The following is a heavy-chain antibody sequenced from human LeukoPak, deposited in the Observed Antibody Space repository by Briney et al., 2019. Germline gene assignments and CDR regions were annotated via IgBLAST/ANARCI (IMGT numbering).Heavy chain of an antibody. Sequence: GGSLRLSCAASGFTFGQYWMHWVRQTPGKGLVWVSRINNDGSGPSYADSVKGRFTISRDNAKNTLYLQMNSLRVEDTAVYYCVRGPSGYSYGSYWGQGTLVTVSS. V-gene: IGHV3-74*01. D-gene: IGHD5-18*01. J-gene: IGHJ4*02. CDR3: VRGPSGYSYGSY. CDR2: INNDGSGP. CDR1: GFTFGQYW.